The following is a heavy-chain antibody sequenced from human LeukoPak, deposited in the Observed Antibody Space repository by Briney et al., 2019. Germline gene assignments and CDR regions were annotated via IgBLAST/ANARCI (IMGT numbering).Heavy chain of an antibody. CDR3: VRDQQPEVPTSDSSPSA. J-gene: IGHJ5*02. CDR2: ISSSGNYI. CDR1: GFTFSFHS. V-gene: IGHV3-21*01. Sequence: GGSLRLSCAASGFTFSFHSMHWVRQAPGKGLEWVSCISSSGNYIYYADSVKGRFIISRDNDKNSLHLQMNILRADDTAVYYCVRDQQPEVPTSDSSPSAWGQGTLVTVSS. D-gene: IGHD2-2*01.